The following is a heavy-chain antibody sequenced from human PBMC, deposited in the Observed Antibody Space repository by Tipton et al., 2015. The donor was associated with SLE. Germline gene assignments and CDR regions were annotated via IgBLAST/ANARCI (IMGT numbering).Heavy chain of an antibody. D-gene: IGHD3-3*01. CDR1: ELTVSNNF. V-gene: IGHV3-66*01. CDR2: IYRGGKK. J-gene: IGHJ3*02. Sequence: SLRLSCAVSELTVSNNFMSWVRQAPGKGLEWVSIIYRGGKKFYADSVKGRFTISRDHSKNTLYLQMNSLRAEDTAVYYCAREEVIMNAFDILGQGTMVTVSS. CDR3: AREEVIMNAFDI.